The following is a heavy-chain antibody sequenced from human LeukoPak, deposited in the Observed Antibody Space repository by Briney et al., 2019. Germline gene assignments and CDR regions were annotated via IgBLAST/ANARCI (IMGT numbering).Heavy chain of an antibody. CDR1: GFTFDDYA. Sequence: GRSPRLSCAASGFTFDDYAMHWVRQAPGKGLEWVSGISWNSGSIGYADSVKGRFTISRDNAKNSLYLQMNSLRAEDMALYYCAKDSLMYYYDSSGYAPGGFDYWGQGTLVTVSS. CDR3: AKDSLMYYYDSSGYAPGGFDY. V-gene: IGHV3-9*03. CDR2: ISWNSGSI. J-gene: IGHJ4*02. D-gene: IGHD3-22*01.